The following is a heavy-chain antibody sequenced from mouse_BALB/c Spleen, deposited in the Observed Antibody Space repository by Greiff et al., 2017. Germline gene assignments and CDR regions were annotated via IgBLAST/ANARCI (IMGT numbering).Heavy chain of an antibody. D-gene: IGHD1-1*02. CDR2: IDPENGDT. Sequence: VQLQQSGAELVRSGASVKLSCTASGFNIKDYYMHWVKQRPEQGLEWIGWIDPENGDTEYAPKFQGKATMAADTSSNTAYLQRSSLTSEDTAVCYCNEGGGKVDYWGQGTTLTVSA. V-gene: IGHV14-4*02. CDR1: GFNIKDYY. CDR3: NEGGGKVDY. J-gene: IGHJ2*01.